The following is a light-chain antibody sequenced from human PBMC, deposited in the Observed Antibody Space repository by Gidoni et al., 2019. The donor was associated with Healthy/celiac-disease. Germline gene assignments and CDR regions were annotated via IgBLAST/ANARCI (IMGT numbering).Light chain of an antibody. Sequence: DIVMTQSPDSLAVSLGERATINCKSSQSVLYCSNIKNYLAWYQQKTGQPPKLLIYWASTRESGVPDRFSGGGSGTDFTLTISSLQAEDVAVYYCQQYYSTSPVTFGPXTKVDIK. J-gene: IGKJ3*01. V-gene: IGKV4-1*01. CDR1: QSVLYCSNIKNY. CDR3: QQYYSTSPVT. CDR2: WAS.